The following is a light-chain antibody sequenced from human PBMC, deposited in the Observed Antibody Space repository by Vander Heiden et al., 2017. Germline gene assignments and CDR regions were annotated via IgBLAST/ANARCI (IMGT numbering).Light chain of an antibody. CDR3: AAWDGVLSGAI. CDR2: GDH. J-gene: IGLJ2*01. V-gene: IGLV1-47*01. CDR1: NSNIGTNS. Sequence: QTALTQPPSASGTPGQRVSLPCYGSNSNIGTNSVYWYQQLPGMAPKLLIYGDHQRPSDIPDRFSGSTSGTSASLAISGLRFEDEADHYCAAWDGVLSGAIFGGGTKVTVL.